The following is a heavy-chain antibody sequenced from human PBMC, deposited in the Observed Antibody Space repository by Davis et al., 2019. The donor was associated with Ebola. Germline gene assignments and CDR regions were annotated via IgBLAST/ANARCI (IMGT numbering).Heavy chain of an antibody. V-gene: IGHV1-2*02. Sequence: ASVKVSCKASGYTFTSYGISWVRQAPGQGLEWMGWINPNSGGTNYAQKFQGRVTMTRDTSISTAYMELSRLRSDDTAVYYCARDQWDIAAAGTVPDYWGQGTLVTVSS. CDR1: GYTFTSYG. CDR2: INPNSGGT. CDR3: ARDQWDIAAAGTVPDY. J-gene: IGHJ4*02. D-gene: IGHD6-13*01.